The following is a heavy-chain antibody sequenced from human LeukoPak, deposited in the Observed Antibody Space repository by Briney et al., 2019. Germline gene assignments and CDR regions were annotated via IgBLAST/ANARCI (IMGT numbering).Heavy chain of an antibody. CDR1: GYTFTGYY. D-gene: IGHD6-19*01. CDR3: ARDKPSSSGISSDY. Sequence: GASVKVSCKASGYTFTGYYMHWVRQAPGQGLEWMGWINPNSGGTNYAQKFQGRVTMTRDTSISTAYMELSWLRSDDTAVYYCARDKPSSSGISSDYWGQGTLVTVSS. J-gene: IGHJ4*02. CDR2: INPNSGGT. V-gene: IGHV1-2*02.